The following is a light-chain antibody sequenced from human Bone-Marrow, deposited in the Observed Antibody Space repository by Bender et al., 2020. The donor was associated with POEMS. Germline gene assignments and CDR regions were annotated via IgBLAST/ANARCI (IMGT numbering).Light chain of an antibody. CDR2: LNSDGSH. CDR1: SGHSSYA. V-gene: IGLV4-69*01. J-gene: IGLJ2*01. Sequence: QLVLTQSPSASASLGASVKLTCTLSSGHSSYAIAWHQQQPEKGPRYLMKLNSDGSHKKGDGIPDRFSGSSSGAERYLTISSLQSEDEADYYCQTWGTGMFFGGGTKLTVL. CDR3: QTWGTGMF.